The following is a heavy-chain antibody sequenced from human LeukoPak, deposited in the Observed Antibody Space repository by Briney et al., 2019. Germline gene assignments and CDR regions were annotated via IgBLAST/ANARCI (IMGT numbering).Heavy chain of an antibody. V-gene: IGHV3-74*03. D-gene: IGHD5-12*01. CDR2: INSDGSSI. CDR3: AREGRVSGYDFDC. J-gene: IGHJ4*02. CDR1: GFTFSSYW. Sequence: GGSLRLSCAASGFTFSSYWMPWVRHAPGKGLVWVSRINSDGSSITYADSVMGRFTISRDNAKNTLYLQMNSLRVEDTAVYYCAREGRVSGYDFDCWGQGTLVTVSS.